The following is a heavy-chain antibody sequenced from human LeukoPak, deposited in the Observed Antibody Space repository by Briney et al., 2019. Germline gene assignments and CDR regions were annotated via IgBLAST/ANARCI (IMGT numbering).Heavy chain of an antibody. CDR1: GFTFGDYA. Sequence: GGSLRLSCTASGFTFGDYAMSWVRQAPGKGLEWVGLIRSKAYGGTTEYAASVKGRFTISRDDSKSIAYLQMNSLKTEDTAVYYCTSSGYLGDAFDIWGQGTMVTVSS. CDR2: IRSKAYGGTT. J-gene: IGHJ3*02. D-gene: IGHD3-22*01. V-gene: IGHV3-49*04. CDR3: TSSGYLGDAFDI.